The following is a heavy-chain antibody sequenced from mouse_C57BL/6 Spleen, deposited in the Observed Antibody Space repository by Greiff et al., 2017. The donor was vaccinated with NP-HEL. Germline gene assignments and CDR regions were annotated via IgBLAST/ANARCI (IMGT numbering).Heavy chain of an antibody. J-gene: IGHJ3*01. D-gene: IGHD2-4*01. CDR3: ERGNYDGFAY. Sequence: DVMLVESGGGLVKPGGSLKLSCAASGFTFSDYGMHWVRQAPEKGLEWVAYISSGSSTIYYADTVTGRFTISRVNAKNTLILQMTSLRSEETAMYYCERGNYDGFAYWGQGTLVTVSA. CDR2: ISSGSSTI. V-gene: IGHV5-17*01. CDR1: GFTFSDYG.